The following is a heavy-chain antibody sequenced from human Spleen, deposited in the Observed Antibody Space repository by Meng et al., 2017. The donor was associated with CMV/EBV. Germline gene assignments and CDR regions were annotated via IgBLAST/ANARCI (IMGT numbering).Heavy chain of an antibody. CDR3: ARDPIDLAAFGHNWFDP. Sequence: YTFISYYIHWVRQAPGQGLEWMGIIKPSGGTTTYAQKFEGRVTMTRDTSTSTVYMELSSLRSEDTAVYYCARDPIDLAAFGHNWFDPWGQGTLVTVSS. CDR1: YTFISYY. J-gene: IGHJ5*02. D-gene: IGHD6-13*01. V-gene: IGHV1-46*01. CDR2: IKPSGGTT.